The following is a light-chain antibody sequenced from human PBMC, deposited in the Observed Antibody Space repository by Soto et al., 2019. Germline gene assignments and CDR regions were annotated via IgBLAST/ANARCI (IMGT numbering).Light chain of an antibody. CDR3: QQYNNWSRT. V-gene: IGKV3-15*01. CDR1: QSVSSN. J-gene: IGKJ1*01. CDR2: GAS. Sequence: EIVMTQSPATLSVSPGARATLSCRARQSVSSNLAWYQQNPGQAPSLLIYGASTRATGIPARFSGSGSGTDFTLTNRSLQSKDFAVYYCQQYNNWSRTFGQGTKVEIK.